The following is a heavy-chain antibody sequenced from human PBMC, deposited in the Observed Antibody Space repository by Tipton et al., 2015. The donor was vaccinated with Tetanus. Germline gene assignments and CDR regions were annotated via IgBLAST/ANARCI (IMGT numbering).Heavy chain of an antibody. V-gene: IGHV3-9*01. CDR3: ARAVRGRDVFDV. Sequence: RSLRLSCVGSGFIFNDFAIHWVRQVSGKGLEWVSAVSGAGGSKVYADSVKGRFTISRDNANNSLYLQMSSLRPEDTALYYCARAVRGRDVFDVWGQGTVVTVSS. CDR2: VSGAGGSK. D-gene: IGHD3-10*01. J-gene: IGHJ3*01. CDR1: GFIFNDFA.